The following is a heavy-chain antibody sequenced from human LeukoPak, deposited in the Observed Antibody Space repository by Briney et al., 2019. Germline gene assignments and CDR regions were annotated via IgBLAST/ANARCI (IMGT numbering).Heavy chain of an antibody. V-gene: IGHV4-34*01. Sequence: NPSETLSLTCAVYGGSFSGYYWSWIRQPPGKGLEWIGEINHSGSTNYNPSLKSRVTISVDTSKNQFSLKLSSVTAADTAVYYCARGIAARRSYAGYYYYYMDVWGKGTTVTVSS. CDR2: INHSGST. CDR3: ARGIAARRSYAGYYYYYMDV. J-gene: IGHJ6*03. CDR1: GGSFSGYY. D-gene: IGHD6-6*01.